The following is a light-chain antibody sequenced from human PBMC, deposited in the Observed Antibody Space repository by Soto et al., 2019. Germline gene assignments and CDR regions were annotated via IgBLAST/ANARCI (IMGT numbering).Light chain of an antibody. CDR1: SSDVGSYNL. V-gene: IGLV2-23*01. CDR2: EGS. CDR3: CAYAGSSTYV. J-gene: IGLJ7*01. Sequence: QSALTQPASVSGSPGQSITISCTGTSSDVGSYNLVSWYQQHPGKAPKLMIYEGSKRPSGVSNRCSGSKSGNTASLTISGLQAEDEADYYCCAYAGSSTYVFGTGTQRPSS.